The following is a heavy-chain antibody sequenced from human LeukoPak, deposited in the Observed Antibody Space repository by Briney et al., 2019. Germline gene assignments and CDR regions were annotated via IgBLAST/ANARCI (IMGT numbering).Heavy chain of an antibody. D-gene: IGHD6-25*01. V-gene: IGHV1-69*02. Sequence: GASVTVSCKASGGTFSSYTISWVRQAPGQGLEWMGRIIPILGIANYAQKFQGRVTITADKSTSTAYMELSSLRSEDTAVYYCARVPARTYYFDYWGQGNLVTVSS. CDR2: IIPILGIA. J-gene: IGHJ4*02. CDR1: GGTFSSYT. CDR3: ARVPARTYYFDY.